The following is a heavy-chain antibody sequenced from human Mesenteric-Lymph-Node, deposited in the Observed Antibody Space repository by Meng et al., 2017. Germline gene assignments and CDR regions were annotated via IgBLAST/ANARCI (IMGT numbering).Heavy chain of an antibody. CDR2: IWYDGSNK. D-gene: IGHD3-22*01. V-gene: IGHV3-33*06. CDR3: AKWGAPYYYDSSGYQYDY. J-gene: IGHJ4*02. CDR1: GFTFSSYG. Sequence: GGSLRLSCAASGFTFSSYGMHWVRQAPGKGLEWVAVIWYDGSNKYYADSVKGRFTISRDNSKNTLYLQMNSLRAEDTAVYYCAKWGAPYYYDSSGYQYDYWGQGTLVTVSS.